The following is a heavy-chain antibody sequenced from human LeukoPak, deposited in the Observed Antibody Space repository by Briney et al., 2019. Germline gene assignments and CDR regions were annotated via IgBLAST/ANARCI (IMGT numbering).Heavy chain of an antibody. V-gene: IGHV4-34*01. CDR3: ARAGWALDY. CDR1: GGSFSGYY. Sequence: PSETLSLTCAVYGGSFSGYYWSWIRQPPGKGLEWIGEINHSGSTNYNPSLKSRVTISVDTSKNQFSLKLSSVTAADPAVYYCARAGWALDYWGQGTLVTVSS. D-gene: IGHD1-26*01. J-gene: IGHJ4*02. CDR2: INHSGST.